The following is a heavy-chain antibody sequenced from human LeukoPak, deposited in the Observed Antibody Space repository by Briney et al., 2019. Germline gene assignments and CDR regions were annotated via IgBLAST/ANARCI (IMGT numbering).Heavy chain of an antibody. V-gene: IGHV1-69*01. CDR1: GGTFSSYA. CDR2: IIPIFGTA. J-gene: IGHJ4*02. Sequence: SVKVSCKASGGTFSSYAISWVRQAPGQGLEWMGGIIPIFGTANYAQKFQGRVTITADESTSTAYMELSSLRSEDTAVYYCAPYYYDSSGYYLSGDYWGQGTRVTVSS. CDR3: APYYYDSSGYYLSGDY. D-gene: IGHD3-22*01.